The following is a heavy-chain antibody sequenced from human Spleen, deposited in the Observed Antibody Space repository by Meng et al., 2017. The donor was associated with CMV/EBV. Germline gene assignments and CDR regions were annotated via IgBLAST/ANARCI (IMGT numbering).Heavy chain of an antibody. V-gene: IGHV3-73*01. CDR2: IRSKANSYAT. J-gene: IGHJ4*02. CDR1: GFTFSGSA. D-gene: IGHD3-22*01. Sequence: GESLKISCAASGFTFSGSAMHWVRQASGKGLEWVGRIRSKANSYATAYAASVKGRFTISRDDSKNTAYLQMNSLKTEDTAVYYCTSLNVYDTNGYYLYFFDYWGQGALVTVSS. CDR3: TSLNVYDTNGYYLYFFDY.